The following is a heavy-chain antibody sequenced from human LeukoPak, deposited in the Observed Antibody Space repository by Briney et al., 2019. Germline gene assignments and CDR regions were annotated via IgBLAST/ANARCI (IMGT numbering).Heavy chain of an antibody. CDR1: GFTFSNYA. J-gene: IGHJ4*02. Sequence: GGSLRLSCAASGFTFSNYAMTWVRQAPGKGLEWVSTISDSGVSTYYADSVKRRFTISRDNSKNTLFLQMNSLRGEDTAVYYCAKIKTIFGVVTRWYFDYWGQGTLVTVSS. D-gene: IGHD3-3*01. V-gene: IGHV3-23*01. CDR3: AKIKTIFGVVTRWYFDY. CDR2: ISDSGVST.